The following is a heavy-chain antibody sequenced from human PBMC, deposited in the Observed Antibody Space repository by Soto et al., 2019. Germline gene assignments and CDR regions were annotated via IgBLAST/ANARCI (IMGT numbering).Heavy chain of an antibody. Sequence: ASVKVSCKASGYTFTSYYMHWGRQAPGQGLEWMGIINPSGGSTSYAQKFQGRVTMTRDTSTSTVYMELSSLRSEDTAVYYCARDLIPGRRRSYNWFDPWGQGTLVTVSS. V-gene: IGHV1-46*01. CDR3: ARDLIPGRRRSYNWFDP. J-gene: IGHJ5*02. CDR1: GYTFTSYY. CDR2: INPSGGST. D-gene: IGHD2-2*02.